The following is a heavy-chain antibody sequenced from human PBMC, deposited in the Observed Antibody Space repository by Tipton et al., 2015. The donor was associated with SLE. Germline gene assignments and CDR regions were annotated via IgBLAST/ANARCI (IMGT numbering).Heavy chain of an antibody. CDR3: ARDRGIAADDGFDI. J-gene: IGHJ3*02. D-gene: IGHD6-25*01. CDR2: IYYSGRT. V-gene: IGHV4-31*03. Sequence: TLSLTCNVSGVSIKSGGYYWSWIRQHSGQGLEWIGFIYYSGRTHYNPSLNSRITLFVDTSKNQFSLKLSSVTAADTAVYYCARDRGIAADDGFDIWGQGIMVTVSS. CDR1: GVSIKSGGYY.